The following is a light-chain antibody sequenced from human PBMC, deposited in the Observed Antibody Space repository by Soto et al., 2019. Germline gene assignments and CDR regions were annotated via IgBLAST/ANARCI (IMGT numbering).Light chain of an antibody. V-gene: IGKV1-17*03. CDR1: QGISSY. CDR2: AAS. CDR3: QQSYSTPIT. J-gene: IGKJ5*01. Sequence: DIQMTQSPSAMSASVGDRVTVTCRASQGISSYLAWFQQKPGKVPKRLIYAASSLQSGVPSRFSGSGSGTEFTLTISSLQPEDFATYYCQQSYSTPITFGQGTRLEIK.